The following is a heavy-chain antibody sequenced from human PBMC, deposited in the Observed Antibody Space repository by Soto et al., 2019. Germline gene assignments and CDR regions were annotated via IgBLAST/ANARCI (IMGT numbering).Heavy chain of an antibody. CDR2: IIPIFGTA. Sequence: XVKVSCKASGGTFSRYAISWVRQAPGQGLEWMGGIIPIFGTANYPQKFQGRVTITADESTSTAYMELSSLRSEDTAVYYCASDSWGPGGYWGQGTLVTVSS. J-gene: IGHJ4*02. V-gene: IGHV1-69*13. CDR3: ASDSWGPGGY. CDR1: GGTFSRYA. D-gene: IGHD1-26*01.